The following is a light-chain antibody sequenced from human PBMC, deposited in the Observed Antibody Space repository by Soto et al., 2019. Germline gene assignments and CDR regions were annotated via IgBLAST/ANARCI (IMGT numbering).Light chain of an antibody. V-gene: IGKV1D-13*01. Sequence: AIHLTQSPSSLSASVGDRVTITCRASQGISTTLAWYQQKPGKAPKLLIYDASSLESGVPSRFSGSGSGTAFTLTISSLQPEDFATYFCQQFNEYPRTFGQGTRLDIK. CDR1: QGISTT. J-gene: IGKJ5*01. CDR3: QQFNEYPRT. CDR2: DAS.